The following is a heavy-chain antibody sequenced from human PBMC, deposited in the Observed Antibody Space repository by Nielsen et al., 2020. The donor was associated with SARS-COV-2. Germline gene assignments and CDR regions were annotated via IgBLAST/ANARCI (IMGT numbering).Heavy chain of an antibody. D-gene: IGHD6-19*01. CDR1: GFTFSSYW. Sequence: ETLSLTCAASGFTFSSYWMSWVRQAPGKGLEWVANIKQDGSEKYYVDSVKGRFTISRDNAKNSLYLQMNSLRAEDTAVYYCARGFSSGWDFDYWGQGTLVTVSS. J-gene: IGHJ4*02. V-gene: IGHV3-7*01. CDR2: IKQDGSEK. CDR3: ARGFSSGWDFDY.